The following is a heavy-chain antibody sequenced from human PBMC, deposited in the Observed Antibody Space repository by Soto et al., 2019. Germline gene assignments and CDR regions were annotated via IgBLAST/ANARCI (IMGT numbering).Heavy chain of an antibody. V-gene: IGHV3-23*01. J-gene: IGHJ4*02. CDR2: ITGSSSNL. CDR3: AKGGPVYGLLTHDY. Sequence: EVQLLESGGGLVQPGGSLRLSCAASGFTFSSYAMSWVRQAPGKGLEWVTTITGSSSNLYYTDSVKGRFAISRDNSRNILFLQMNSLTAEDTAVYYCAKGGPVYGLLTHDYWGQGTLVTVSS. D-gene: IGHD3-9*01. CDR1: GFTFSSYA.